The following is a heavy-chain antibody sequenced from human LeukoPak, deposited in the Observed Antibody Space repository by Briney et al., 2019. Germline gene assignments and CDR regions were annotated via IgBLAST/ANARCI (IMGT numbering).Heavy chain of an antibody. V-gene: IGHV4-4*07. CDR3: ARVIVGATMSAFDI. J-gene: IGHJ3*02. CDR2: IYTSGST. Sequence: SETLSLTCTVSGGSISSYYWSWIRQPAGKGLEWIGRIYTSGSTNYNPSLKSRVTMSVDTSKNQFSLKLSSVTAADTAVYYCARVIVGATMSAFDIWGQGTMVTVSS. CDR1: GGSISSYY. D-gene: IGHD1-26*01.